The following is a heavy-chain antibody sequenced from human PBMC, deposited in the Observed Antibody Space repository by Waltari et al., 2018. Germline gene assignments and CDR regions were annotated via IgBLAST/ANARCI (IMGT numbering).Heavy chain of an antibody. Sequence: EVQLVESGGGLAQPGGSLRLSCAASGLSFSNYWMTWVRQASGNGPDWVANIKQDGSEKYYMDPVKVRFTISRDNAKNSLYLQMNHLRVEDTAVYYCTRGGRDSSWYWRDWGQGTLVTVSS. CDR3: TRGGRDSSWYWRD. D-gene: IGHD6-13*01. J-gene: IGHJ4*02. V-gene: IGHV3-7*01. CDR1: GLSFSNYW. CDR2: IKQDGSEK.